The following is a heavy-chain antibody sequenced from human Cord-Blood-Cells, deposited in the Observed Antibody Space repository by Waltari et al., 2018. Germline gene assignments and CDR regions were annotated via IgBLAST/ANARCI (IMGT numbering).Heavy chain of an antibody. V-gene: IGHV2-5*01. Sequence: QITLKESGPTLVKPTQTLTLTCPFSGFSLSTSGVGVDWIRQPPGKALEWLALIYWNDDKRYSPSLKSRLTITKDTSKNQVVLTMTNMDPVDTATYYCAHSGFLYSSSSEGDAFDIWGQGTMVTVSS. CDR1: GFSLSTSGVG. D-gene: IGHD6-6*01. CDR2: IYWNDDK. J-gene: IGHJ3*02. CDR3: AHSGFLYSSSSEGDAFDI.